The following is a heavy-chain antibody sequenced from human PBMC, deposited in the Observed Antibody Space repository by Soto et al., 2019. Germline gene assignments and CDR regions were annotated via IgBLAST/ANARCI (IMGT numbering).Heavy chain of an antibody. CDR2: INPNSGGT. CDR1: GYTFTGYY. J-gene: IGHJ6*02. V-gene: IGHV1-2*04. CDR3: ARGIYSSGWSNQGEHYYGMDV. D-gene: IGHD6-19*01. Sequence: ASVKVSCKASGYTFTGYYMHWVRQAPGQGLEWMGWINPNSGGTNYAQKFQGWVTMTRDTSISTAYMELSRLRSDDTAVCYCARGIYSSGWSNQGEHYYGMDVWGQGTTVTVSS.